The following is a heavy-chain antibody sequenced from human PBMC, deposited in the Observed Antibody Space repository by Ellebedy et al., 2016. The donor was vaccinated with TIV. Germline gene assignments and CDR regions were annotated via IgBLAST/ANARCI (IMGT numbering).Heavy chain of an antibody. CDR2: IDHRGST. CDR3: AAREVVATDF. Sequence: SETLSLTXAVSGGSISSGNWWSWVRQSPGKGLEWIGEIDHRGSTNYNPSLESRVTMSVDTSKRQFSLILNAVTAADTAVYYCAAREVVATDFWGQGALVTVSS. CDR1: GGSISSGNW. J-gene: IGHJ4*02. D-gene: IGHD2-15*01. V-gene: IGHV4-4*02.